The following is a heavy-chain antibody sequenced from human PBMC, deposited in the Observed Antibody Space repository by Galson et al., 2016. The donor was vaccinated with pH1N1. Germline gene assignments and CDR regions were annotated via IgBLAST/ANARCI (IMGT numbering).Heavy chain of an antibody. Sequence: SLRLSCADSGFTFSSYWMRWVRQAPGKGLEWVANIKQDGSEKYYVDSVKGRFTISRDNAKNSLYLQMNSLRAEDTAVYYCAREMRFGELVVWFDPWGQGTLVTVSS. J-gene: IGHJ5*02. CDR3: AREMRFGELVVWFDP. D-gene: IGHD3-10*01. CDR2: IKQDGSEK. CDR1: GFTFSSYW. V-gene: IGHV3-7*01.